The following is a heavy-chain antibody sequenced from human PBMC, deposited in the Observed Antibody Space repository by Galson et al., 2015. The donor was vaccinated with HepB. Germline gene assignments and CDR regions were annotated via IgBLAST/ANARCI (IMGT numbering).Heavy chain of an antibody. CDR2: MDVDDAG. CDR3: ARLTGVGYFDY. Sequence: PALVKPTQTLTLTCTFSGIPVSPDGRFVSWIRQSPGRALEWLALMDVDDAGYSSTSPRTGLTISKGAAKNQVVLRMTNMHPVDTGTYYCARLTGVGYFDYWGQGIAVTVSS. CDR1: GIPVSPDGRF. D-gene: IGHD1-1*01. V-gene: IGHV2-70*01. J-gene: IGHJ4*02.